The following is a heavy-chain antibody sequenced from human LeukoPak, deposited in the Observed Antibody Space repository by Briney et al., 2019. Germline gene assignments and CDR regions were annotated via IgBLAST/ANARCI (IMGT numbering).Heavy chain of an antibody. Sequence: GRSLRLSYAASGFTFSSYGMHWVRQAPGKGLEWVAVISYDGSNKYYADSVKGRFTISRDNSKNTLYLQMNSLRAEDTAVYYCAKDYSSGWLDYWGQGTLVTVSS. D-gene: IGHD6-19*01. CDR1: GFTFSSYG. CDR3: AKDYSSGWLDY. J-gene: IGHJ4*02. V-gene: IGHV3-30*18. CDR2: ISYDGSNK.